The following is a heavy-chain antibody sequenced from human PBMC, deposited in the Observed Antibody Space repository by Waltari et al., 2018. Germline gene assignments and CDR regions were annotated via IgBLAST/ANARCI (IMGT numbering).Heavy chain of an antibody. V-gene: IGHV3-74*01. CDR1: GFTFGSFW. D-gene: IGHD2-2*01. CDR3: VRGFSTSPSSY. Sequence: EVQLVESGGGLVQPGESLRLSCAASGFTFGSFWMHWVRQVSGKGLVWVSGISDDGSRIGYADSVKGRFTISRDNAQNTLYLQMNRLRGDDTAVYYCVRGFSTSPSSYWGQGALVTVSS. J-gene: IGHJ4*02. CDR2: ISDDGSRI.